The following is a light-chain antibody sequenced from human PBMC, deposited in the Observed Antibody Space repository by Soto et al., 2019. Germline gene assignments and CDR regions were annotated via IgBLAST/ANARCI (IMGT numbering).Light chain of an antibody. V-gene: IGKV3-20*01. CDR1: QRLISAS. J-gene: IGKJ2*01. Sequence: NVLTQSPGTLSLSPGERATISCRASQRLISASLAWYQQQPGRAPILLIYAASTRATGVPDRFSGTGSETDFNLTISRLEPEDVAVYYCQQSGTSPYTFGQGANLESK. CDR2: AAS. CDR3: QQSGTSPYT.